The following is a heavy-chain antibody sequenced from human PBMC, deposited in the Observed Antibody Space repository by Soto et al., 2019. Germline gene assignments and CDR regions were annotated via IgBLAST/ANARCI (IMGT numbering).Heavy chain of an antibody. CDR2: ISGSGGST. V-gene: IGHV3-23*01. CDR3: ARERGYCSGGSCYGFYYYYMDV. CDR1: GFTFSSYA. D-gene: IGHD2-15*01. Sequence: ESGGGLVQPGGSLRLSCAASGFTFSSYAMSWVRQAPGKGLEWVSAISGSGGSTYYADSVKGRFTISRDNSKNTLYLQMNSLRAEDTAVYYCARERGYCSGGSCYGFYYYYMDVWGKGTTVTVSS. J-gene: IGHJ6*03.